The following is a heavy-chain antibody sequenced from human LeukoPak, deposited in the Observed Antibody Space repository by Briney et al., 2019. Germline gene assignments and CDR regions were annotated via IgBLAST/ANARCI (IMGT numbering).Heavy chain of an antibody. V-gene: IGHV4-4*02. CDR1: GASISSPNW. Sequence: PSETLSLTCAVSGASISSPNWWSWVRPPPGKGLEWIGEIYHSGSTNYNPSLESRATISVDTSKNQFSLKLRSVTAADTAVYYCARPTARLGWFDPWGQGTLVTVSS. J-gene: IGHJ5*02. D-gene: IGHD6-6*01. CDR2: IYHSGST. CDR3: ARPTARLGWFDP.